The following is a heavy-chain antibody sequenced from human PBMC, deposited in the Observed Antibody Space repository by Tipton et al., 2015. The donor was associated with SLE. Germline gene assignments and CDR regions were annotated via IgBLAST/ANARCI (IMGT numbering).Heavy chain of an antibody. J-gene: IGHJ3*02. D-gene: IGHD6-13*01. CDR1: GGSFSGYY. Sequence: GLVKPSETLSLTCAVYGGSFSGYYWSWIRQPPRKGLEWIGEINHSGSTNYNPSLKSRVTISVDTSKNQFSLKLSSVTAADTAVYYCARGGRAPLRSSWSNAFDIWGQGTMVTVSS. CDR3: ARGGRAPLRSSWSNAFDI. CDR2: INHSGST. V-gene: IGHV4-34*01.